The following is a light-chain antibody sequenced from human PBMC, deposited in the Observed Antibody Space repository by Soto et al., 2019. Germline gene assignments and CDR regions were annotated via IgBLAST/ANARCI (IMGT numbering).Light chain of an antibody. Sequence: DIVMTQSPDSLAVSLGERATINCKSSQTVFYSSSNKNYLAWYQQKSGQPPKLLISWASTRESGVPDRFSGSGSETHFTLTISSLQAEDVAVYYCQQYYGTPTFGPGTKVSIK. CDR3: QQYYGTPT. CDR2: WAS. CDR1: QTVFYSSSNKNY. V-gene: IGKV4-1*01. J-gene: IGKJ3*01.